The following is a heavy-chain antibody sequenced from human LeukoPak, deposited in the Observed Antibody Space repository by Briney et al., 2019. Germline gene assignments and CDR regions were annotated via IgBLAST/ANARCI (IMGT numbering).Heavy chain of an antibody. CDR1: GYTFTGYY. D-gene: IGHD1-1*01. Sequence: KSGGSLRLSCAASGYTFTGYYMHWVRQAPGQGLEWMGWISAYNGNTNYAQKLQGRVTMTTDTSTSTAYMELRSLRSDDTAVYYCARAGAPNWNQPIDYWGQGTLVTVSS. V-gene: IGHV1-18*04. CDR2: ISAYNGNT. CDR3: ARAGAPNWNQPIDY. J-gene: IGHJ4*02.